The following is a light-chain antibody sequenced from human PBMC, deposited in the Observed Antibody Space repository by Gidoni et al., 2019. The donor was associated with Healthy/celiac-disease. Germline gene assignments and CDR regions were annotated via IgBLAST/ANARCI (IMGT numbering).Light chain of an antibody. CDR2: AAS. J-gene: IGKJ1*01. Sequence: AIRMTQYPSSFSASTGDRVTITCRASQGISSYLAWYQQKPGKAPKLLIYAASTLQSGVPSRFSGSGSGTDFTLTISCLQSEDFATYYGQQYYSYPGTFGQGTKVEIK. V-gene: IGKV1-8*01. CDR3: QQYYSYPGT. CDR1: QGISSY.